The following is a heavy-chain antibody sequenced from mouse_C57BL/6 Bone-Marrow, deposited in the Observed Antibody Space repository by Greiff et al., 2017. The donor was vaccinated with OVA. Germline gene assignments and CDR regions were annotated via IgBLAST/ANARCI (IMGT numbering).Heavy chain of an antibody. V-gene: IGHV1-69*01. CDR1: GYTFTSYW. Sequence: QVQLQQSGAELVMPGASVKLSCKASGYTFTSYWMHWVKQRPGQGLEWIGEIDPSDSYTNYNQKFKGKSTLTVDKSSSPAYMQLSSLTSEDSAVYYCARGGGNYFTSWFAYWGQGTLVTVSA. J-gene: IGHJ3*01. D-gene: IGHD2-1*01. CDR2: IDPSDSYT. CDR3: ARGGGNYFTSWFAY.